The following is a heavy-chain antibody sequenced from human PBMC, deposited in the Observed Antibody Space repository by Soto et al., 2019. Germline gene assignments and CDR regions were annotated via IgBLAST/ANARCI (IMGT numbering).Heavy chain of an antibody. CDR1: GFSFSSYG. Sequence: GGSLRLSCAASGFSFSSYGMHWVRQAPGKGLEWVALTWYDGNKNYYADSVKGRFTISRDNSKNMVFLQMNSLRDEETAVYHCARGSGAYYYMDVWGKGTTVTVSS. V-gene: IGHV3-33*01. D-gene: IGHD3-10*01. CDR3: ARGSGAYYYMDV. J-gene: IGHJ6*03. CDR2: TWYDGNKN.